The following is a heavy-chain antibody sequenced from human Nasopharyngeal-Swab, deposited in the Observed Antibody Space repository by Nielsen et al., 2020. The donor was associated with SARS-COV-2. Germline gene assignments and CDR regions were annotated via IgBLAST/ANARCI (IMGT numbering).Heavy chain of an antibody. Sequence: SQTLSLTCPVSGASTASITFDWGWTRQPPGKGLEWFGNIYYNGNTYQNPSLKSRITITVDTSKKQISLQLSSVTAADTAIYQCARAGGTGGQYYGLDVWGQGTTVTVSS. CDR2: IYYNGNT. V-gene: IGHV4-39*07. D-gene: IGHD3-16*01. CDR3: ARAGGTGGQYYGLDV. J-gene: IGHJ6*02. CDR1: GASTASITFD.